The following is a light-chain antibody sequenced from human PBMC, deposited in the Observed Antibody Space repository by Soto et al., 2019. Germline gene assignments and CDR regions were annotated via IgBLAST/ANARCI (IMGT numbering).Light chain of an antibody. CDR2: GAS. Sequence: ENVLTQSPGTLSLSPGERATLSCRASQSVSSNYLAWYQQKPGQAPRLLVYGASSRATGIPDRFSGSGSGTDFTLTISRLEPEDFAVYYCQQYGSSPLTFGGGTKVDI. J-gene: IGKJ4*01. CDR3: QQYGSSPLT. CDR1: QSVSSNY. V-gene: IGKV3-20*01.